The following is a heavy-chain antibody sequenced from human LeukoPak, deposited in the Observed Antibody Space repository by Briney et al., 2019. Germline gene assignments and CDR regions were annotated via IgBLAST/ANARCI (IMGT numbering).Heavy chain of an antibody. D-gene: IGHD5-18*01. Sequence: GGSLRLSCAASGFTFSSYAMNWLRQAPGKGLEWVSVISGSGGSTHYADSVKGRFTISRDNSKNTLYLQMNSLRAEDTAVYYCATTIGGYNYGPSFDYWGQGTLVTVSP. CDR3: ATTIGGYNYGPSFDY. CDR2: ISGSGGST. V-gene: IGHV3-23*01. J-gene: IGHJ4*02. CDR1: GFTFSSYA.